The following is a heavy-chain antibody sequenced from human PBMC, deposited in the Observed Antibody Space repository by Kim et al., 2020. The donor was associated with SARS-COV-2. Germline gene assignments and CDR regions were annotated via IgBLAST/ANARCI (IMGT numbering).Heavy chain of an antibody. D-gene: IGHD3-10*01. CDR2: IYYTGST. J-gene: IGHJ4*02. Sequence: SETLSLTCAVSGDSIGRSGHYWGWIRQPPGKGLEWIGSIYYTGSTYFNPSLKSRVTISVDSSKDQFSLKLRSVTDADTAVYYCARHFYYYGSGSYFDNWAQGTLVTVSP. CDR1: GDSIGRSGHY. CDR3: ARHFYYYGSGSYFDN. V-gene: IGHV4-39*01.